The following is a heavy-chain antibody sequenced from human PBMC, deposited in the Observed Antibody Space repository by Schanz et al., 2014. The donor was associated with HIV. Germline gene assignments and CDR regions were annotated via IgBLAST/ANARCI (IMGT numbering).Heavy chain of an antibody. CDR3: AKAAVTDYLDY. J-gene: IGHJ4*02. D-gene: IGHD2-21*02. Sequence: QVQLVESGGGVVQPGRSLRLSCAASGFIFSSYGMHWVRQAPGKGLEWVAVIWYDGSNKYYADSVKGRFTISRDNSKNTLYLQMSSLRAEDTAIYYCAKAAVTDYLDYWGQGTLVTVSS. CDR2: IWYDGSNK. V-gene: IGHV3-33*06. CDR1: GFIFSSYG.